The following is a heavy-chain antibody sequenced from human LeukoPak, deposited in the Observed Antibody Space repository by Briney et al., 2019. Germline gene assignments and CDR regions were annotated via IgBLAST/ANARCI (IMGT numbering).Heavy chain of an antibody. Sequence: SVKVSCKASGGTFSSYAISWVRQAPGQGLEWMGRIIPILGIANYAQKFQGRVTITTDESTSTAYMELSSLRSEDTAVYYCARNLGGYSSSSGDGDFDYWGQGTLVTVSS. CDR2: IIPILGIA. J-gene: IGHJ4*02. D-gene: IGHD6-6*01. V-gene: IGHV1-69*04. CDR3: ARNLGGYSSSSGDGDFDY. CDR1: GGTFSSYA.